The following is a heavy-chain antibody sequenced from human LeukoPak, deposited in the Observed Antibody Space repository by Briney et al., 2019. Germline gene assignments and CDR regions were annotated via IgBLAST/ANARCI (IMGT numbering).Heavy chain of an antibody. D-gene: IGHD3-3*01. Sequence: GSSVKVSCKASGYTFTSYYMHWVRQAPGQGLEWMGIINPSGGSTSYAQKFQGRVTMTRDMSTSTVYMELSSLRSEDTAVYYCARVVTPPSFRSLGVVTNFPFDYWGQGTLVTVSS. J-gene: IGHJ4*02. CDR1: GYTFTSYY. V-gene: IGHV1-46*01. CDR2: INPSGGST. CDR3: ARVVTPPSFRSLGVVTNFPFDY.